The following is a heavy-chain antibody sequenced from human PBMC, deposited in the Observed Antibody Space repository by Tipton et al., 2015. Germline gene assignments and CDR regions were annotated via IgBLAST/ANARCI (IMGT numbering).Heavy chain of an antibody. D-gene: IGHD2/OR15-2a*01. CDR1: GGPISDVNFY. V-gene: IGHV4-39*01. CDR3: ARSPFKSGYFDY. Sequence: TLSLTCTVSGGPISDVNFYWGWIRQPPGKGLEWIGTIYYSGSTFYNPSLKSRVTISVDTSKNQFSLKLSSVTAADTAVYYCARSPFKSGYFDYWGQGTLVTVSS. J-gene: IGHJ4*02. CDR2: IYYSGST.